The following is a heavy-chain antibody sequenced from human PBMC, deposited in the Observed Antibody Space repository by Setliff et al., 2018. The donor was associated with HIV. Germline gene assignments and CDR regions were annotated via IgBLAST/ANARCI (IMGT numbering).Heavy chain of an antibody. V-gene: IGHV1-3*04. Sequence: ASVKVSCKTSGYTFSNYPIHWLRQAPRQRPEWMGWVNTGKGDTKYSQRFQDRLTITTDSSASSVYMELSSLSSDDTAIYYCARDRFTLTSSIFGFWGHGTLVTAPQ. CDR1: GYTFSNYP. CDR2: VNTGKGDT. CDR3: ARDRFTLTSSIFGF. D-gene: IGHD3-3*01. J-gene: IGHJ4*01.